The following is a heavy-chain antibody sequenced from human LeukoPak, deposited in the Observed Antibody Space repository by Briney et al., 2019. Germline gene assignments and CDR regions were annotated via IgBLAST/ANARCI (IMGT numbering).Heavy chain of an antibody. D-gene: IGHD1-14*01. Sequence: QSWGSLRLSCTASGFTFGDYAMSWVRQAPGKGLEWVGFIRSKAYGGTTEYAASVKVRFTISRDDSKSIAYLQMNSLKTEDTAVYYCTREGNPHYYYYGMDVWGQGATLSDSS. J-gene: IGHJ6*02. CDR1: GFTFGDYA. CDR2: IRSKAYGGTT. V-gene: IGHV3-49*04. CDR3: TREGNPHYYYYGMDV.